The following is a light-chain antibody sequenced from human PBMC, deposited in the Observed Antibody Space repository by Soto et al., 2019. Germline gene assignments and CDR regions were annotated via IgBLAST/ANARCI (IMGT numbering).Light chain of an antibody. V-gene: IGLV2-14*01. J-gene: IGLJ3*02. Sequence: QSALTQPASVSGSPGQSITISCAGTGGDVGAYHYVSWYQQHPGKAPRLMIYEVFRRPSGISNRFSASKSGNTASLTISTLRADDEADYYGSSYTTSNTVVFGGGTKLPVL. CDR2: EVF. CDR1: GGDVGAYHY. CDR3: SSYTTSNTVV.